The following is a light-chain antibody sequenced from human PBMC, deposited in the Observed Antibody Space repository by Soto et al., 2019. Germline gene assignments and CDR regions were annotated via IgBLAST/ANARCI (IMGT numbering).Light chain of an antibody. CDR2: GAS. V-gene: IGKV1-27*01. J-gene: IGKJ4*01. CDR1: QGISNF. CDR3: QNYNSAPLT. Sequence: DIQMTQSPSSLSASVGDRVTITCRASQGISNFLAWYQQKPGKVPKLLIFGASTLQSGVPSRFSGSVSGTDFTLTISSLQPEDVASYYCQNYNSAPLTFGGGPKVEIK.